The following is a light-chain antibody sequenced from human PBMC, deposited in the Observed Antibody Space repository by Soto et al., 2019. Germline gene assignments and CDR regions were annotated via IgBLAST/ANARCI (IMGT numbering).Light chain of an antibody. Sequence: QSVLTQPPSVSGAPGQRVTISCTGSSSNIGAGYDVHWYQQFPGTAPKLLIYGNSNRPSGVPDRFSGSKSGTSASLAITGXQAXXXXXXXCQSYDSSLSGVVFGGGTKVTVL. CDR2: GNS. J-gene: IGLJ2*01. CDR1: SSNIGAGYD. CDR3: QSYDSSLSGVV. V-gene: IGLV1-40*01.